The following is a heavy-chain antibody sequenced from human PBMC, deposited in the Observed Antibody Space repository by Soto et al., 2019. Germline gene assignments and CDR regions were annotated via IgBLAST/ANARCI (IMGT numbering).Heavy chain of an antibody. CDR2: IDSDEDK. CDR3: ARVLCSGSYQGYFDY. CDR1: GFSLSTSGMC. V-gene: IGHV2-70*01. D-gene: IGHD1-26*01. Sequence: SGPTLVNPTQTLTLTCCFSGFSLSTSGMCVSWIRQPPGKALEWLALIDSDEDKYYSTSLKTSLTISKDSAKNQVVLTMTNMDPVDTATYYCARVLCSGSYQGYFDYWGQGAQVTVSS. J-gene: IGHJ4*02.